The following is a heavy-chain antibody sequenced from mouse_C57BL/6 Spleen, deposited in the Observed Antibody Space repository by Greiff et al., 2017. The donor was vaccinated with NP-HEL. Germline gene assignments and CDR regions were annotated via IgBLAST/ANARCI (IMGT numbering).Heavy chain of an antibody. CDR3: AESLPSGSSLDY. J-gene: IGHJ2*01. CDR1: GYTFTDYY. Sequence: EVQLQQSGPELVKPGASVKISCKASGYTFTDYYMNWVKQSHGKSLEWIGDINPNNGGTSYNQKFKGKATLTVDKSSSTAYMELRSLTSEDSAVYYCAESLPSGSSLDYWGQGTTLTVSS. V-gene: IGHV1-26*01. D-gene: IGHD1-1*01. CDR2: INPNNGGT.